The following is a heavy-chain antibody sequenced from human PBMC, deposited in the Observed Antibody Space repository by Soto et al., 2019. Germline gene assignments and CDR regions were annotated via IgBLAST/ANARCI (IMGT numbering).Heavy chain of an antibody. CDR3: ARAVITMVRGVDFYYFDY. CDR2: IYYSGST. J-gene: IGHJ4*02. CDR1: GGSISSGDYY. D-gene: IGHD3-10*01. V-gene: IGHV4-30-4*01. Sequence: QVQLQESGPGLVKPSQTLSLTCTVSGGSISSGDYYWSWIRQPPGKGLEWIGYIYYSGSTYYNPSLKRRVTISVDTSKTQFSLKLSSVTAADTAVYYCARAVITMVRGVDFYYFDYWGQGTLVTVSS.